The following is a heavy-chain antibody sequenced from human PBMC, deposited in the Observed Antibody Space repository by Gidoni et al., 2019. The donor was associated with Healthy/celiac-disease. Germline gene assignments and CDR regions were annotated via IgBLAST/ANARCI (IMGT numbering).Heavy chain of an antibody. V-gene: IGHV4-31*03. CDR1: GGSISSGGYY. J-gene: IGHJ4*02. CDR2: IYYSGSN. D-gene: IGHD6-6*01. Sequence: QVQLQESGPGLVKPSQTLSLTCTVPGGSISSGGYYWSWLRQHPGKGLEWIGYIYYSGSNDYNPSLKSRVTISVDTSKNQFSLKLSSVTAADTAVYYCARGIAARPRGNFDYWGQGTLVTVSS. CDR3: ARGIAARPRGNFDY.